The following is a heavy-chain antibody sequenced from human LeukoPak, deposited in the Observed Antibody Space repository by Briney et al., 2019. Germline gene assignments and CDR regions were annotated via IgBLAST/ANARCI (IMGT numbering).Heavy chain of an antibody. CDR1: GYTFTGYY. V-gene: IGHV1-2*02. D-gene: IGHD6-13*01. J-gene: IGHJ3*02. Sequence: GASVKVSCKASGYTFTGYYMHWVRQAPGQGLEWMGWINPNSGGTNYAQKFQGRVTTTRDTSISTAYMELSRLRSDDTAVYYCASTGYSSSWYKRENAFDIWGQGTMVTVSS. CDR2: INPNSGGT. CDR3: ASTGYSSSWYKRENAFDI.